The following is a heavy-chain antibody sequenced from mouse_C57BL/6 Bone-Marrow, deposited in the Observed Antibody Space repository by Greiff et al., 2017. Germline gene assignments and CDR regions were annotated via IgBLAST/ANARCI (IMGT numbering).Heavy chain of an antibody. CDR2: IYPTSGRT. CDR3: ARSGPLGRSFDY. CDR1: GYTFTSYW. D-gene: IGHD4-1*01. Sequence: QVQLQQPGAELVKPGASVKKSCKASGYTFTSYWITWVKQRPGQGLEWIGDIYPTSGRTNYNEKFKSKAILTVDTSSNTAYMQLSILTSEDSAVFYCARSGPLGRSFDYWGQGTTLTVSS. J-gene: IGHJ2*01. V-gene: IGHV1-55*01.